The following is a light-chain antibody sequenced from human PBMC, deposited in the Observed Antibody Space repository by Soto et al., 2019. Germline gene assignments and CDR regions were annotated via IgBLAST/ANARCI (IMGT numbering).Light chain of an antibody. CDR2: EQS. J-gene: IGKJ1*01. CDR3: QQYNSYTGT. V-gene: IGKV1-9*01. Sequence: IQMTQSPSILSAADGDRVSISCRASQDIAHNLNWYQQKPGRAPKLLIFEQSTLLYGVPSRFSGSGSGTEFTLTISSLQPDDFATYYCQQYNSYTGTFGQGTKVDIK. CDR1: QDIAHN.